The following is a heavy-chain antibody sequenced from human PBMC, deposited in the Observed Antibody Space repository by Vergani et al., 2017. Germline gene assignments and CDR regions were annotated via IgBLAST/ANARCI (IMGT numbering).Heavy chain of an antibody. J-gene: IGHJ4*02. CDR2: IWYDGSNK. Sequence: QVQLVESGGGVVQPGRSLRLSCAASGFTSSSYGMHWVRQAPGKGMEWVAVIWYDGSNKYYADSVKGRCTISRDNSKNTLYLQMNSLRAADRAMYYCAREAVAGGYFDYWGQGTLVTVSS. CDR3: AREAVAGGYFDY. V-gene: IGHV3-33*01. D-gene: IGHD6-19*01. CDR1: GFTSSSYG.